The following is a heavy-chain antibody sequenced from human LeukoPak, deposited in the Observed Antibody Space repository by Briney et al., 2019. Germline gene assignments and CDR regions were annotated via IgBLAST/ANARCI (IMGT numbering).Heavy chain of an antibody. V-gene: IGHV1-69*13. CDR1: GGTFSSYA. J-gene: IGHJ6*02. D-gene: IGHD3-10*01. Sequence: GASVKVSCKASGGTFSSYAISWVRQAPGQGLEWMGGIIPIFGTANYAQKFQGRVTITADESTSTAYMELSSLRSEDTAVYYCARDIVWFGESSYYGMDVWGQGTTVTVSS. CDR3: ARDIVWFGESSYYGMDV. CDR2: IIPIFGTA.